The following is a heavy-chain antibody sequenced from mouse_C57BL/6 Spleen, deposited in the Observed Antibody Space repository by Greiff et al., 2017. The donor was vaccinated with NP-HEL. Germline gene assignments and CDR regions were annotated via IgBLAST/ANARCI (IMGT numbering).Heavy chain of an antibody. J-gene: IGHJ2*01. V-gene: IGHV1-55*01. Sequence: VQLQQSGAELVKPGASVKMSCKASGYTFTSYWITWVKQRPGQGLEWIGDIYPGSGSTNYNEKFKSKATLTVDTSSSTAYMQLSSLTSEDSAVYYCARRNYYDYDEGYFDYWGQGTTLTVSS. CDR2: IYPGSGST. D-gene: IGHD2-4*01. CDR1: GYTFTSYW. CDR3: ARRNYYDYDEGYFDY.